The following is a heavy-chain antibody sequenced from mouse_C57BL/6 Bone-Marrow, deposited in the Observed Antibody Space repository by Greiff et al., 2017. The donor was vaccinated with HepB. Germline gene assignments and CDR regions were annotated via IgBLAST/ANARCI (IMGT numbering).Heavy chain of an antibody. Sequence: QVQLKQPGAELVKPGASVKLSCKASGYTFTSYWMHWVKQRPGQGLEWIGMIHPNSGSTNYNEKFKSKATLTVNKSSSTTYMQLSSLTSEDSAVYYCARGLHGSKGYWGQGTTLTVSS. CDR3: ARGLHGSKGY. V-gene: IGHV1-64*01. CDR1: GYTFTSYW. J-gene: IGHJ2*01. D-gene: IGHD1-1*01. CDR2: IHPNSGST.